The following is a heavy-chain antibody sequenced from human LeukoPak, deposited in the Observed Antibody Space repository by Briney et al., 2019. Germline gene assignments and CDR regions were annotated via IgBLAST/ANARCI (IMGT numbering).Heavy chain of an antibody. J-gene: IGHJ6*02. CDR1: GSTFSSYA. CDR3: AKGGTQNGMDV. Sequence: GGSLRLSCAASGSTFSSYAMSWVRQAPGKGRGWVSAISGSGGSTYYADSVKGRFTISRDNSKNTLFLQMNSMRAEDTAVYYCAKGGTQNGMDVWGQGTTVTVSS. V-gene: IGHV3-23*01. CDR2: ISGSGGST. D-gene: IGHD1-1*01.